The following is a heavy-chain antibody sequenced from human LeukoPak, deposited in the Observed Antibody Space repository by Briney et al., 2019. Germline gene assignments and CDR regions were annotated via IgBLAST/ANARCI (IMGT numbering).Heavy chain of an antibody. CDR1: GYTFTSYY. CDR2: INPSGGST. V-gene: IGHV1-46*03. D-gene: IGHD3-10*01. CDR3: ARAPGGSGSYLYYYYYYMDV. J-gene: IGHJ6*03. Sequence: ASVKVSXKASGYTFTSYYMHWVRQAPGQGLEWMGIINPSGGSTSYAQKFQGRVTMTRDTSTSTVYMELSSLRSEDTAVYYCARAPGGSGSYLYYYYYYMDVWGKGTTVTVSS.